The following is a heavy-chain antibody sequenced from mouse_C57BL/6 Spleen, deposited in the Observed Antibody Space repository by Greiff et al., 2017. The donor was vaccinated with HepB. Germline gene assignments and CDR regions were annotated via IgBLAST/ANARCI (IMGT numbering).Heavy chain of an antibody. J-gene: IGHJ4*01. Sequence: VQLQQSGAELARPGASVKMSCKASGYTFTSYTMHWVKQRPGQGLEWIGYINPSSGYTKYNQKFKDKATLTADKSSSTAYMQLSSLTSEDSAVYYCARSPTVVADYYAMDYWGQGTSVTVSS. V-gene: IGHV1-4*01. D-gene: IGHD1-1*01. CDR1: GYTFTSYT. CDR2: INPSSGYT. CDR3: ARSPTVVADYYAMDY.